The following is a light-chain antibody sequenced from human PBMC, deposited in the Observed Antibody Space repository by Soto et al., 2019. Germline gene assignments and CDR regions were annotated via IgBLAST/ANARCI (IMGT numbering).Light chain of an antibody. J-gene: IGKJ5*01. CDR3: QQYGSSTST. CDR2: GAS. Sequence: DIQMKQSPSSLSASVRYRFTISCRACQSIRSYLKWYQPKPGKAPNILIYGASRFQSGVLSTFRRSGAGTEFTRTISRLEPEDFSVAYCQQYGSSTSTFGQGTRLEIK. V-gene: IGKV1-39*01. CDR1: QSIRSY.